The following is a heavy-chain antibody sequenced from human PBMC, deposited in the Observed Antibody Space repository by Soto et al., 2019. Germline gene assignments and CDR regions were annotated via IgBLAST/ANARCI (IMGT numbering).Heavy chain of an antibody. CDR2: LYYSGST. Sequence: QVQLQESGPGLVKPSETLFLTCTVSGGSISSYSWSWIRQPPGKGLEWIASLYYSGSTHYNPSLESRLNISLDTSKNHFSLKLSSVTAADTAVYYCARGLGSGWYWFDPWGPGTLVTVSS. J-gene: IGHJ5*02. CDR3: ARGLGSGWYWFDP. V-gene: IGHV4-59*01. CDR1: GGSISSYS. D-gene: IGHD6-19*01.